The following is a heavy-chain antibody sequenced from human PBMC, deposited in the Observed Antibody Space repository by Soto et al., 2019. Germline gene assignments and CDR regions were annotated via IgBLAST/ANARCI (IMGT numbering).Heavy chain of an antibody. CDR1: GFTFSSYG. CDR2: ISYDGSNK. J-gene: IGHJ5*02. V-gene: IGHV3-30*18. Sequence: SLRLSCAASGFTFSSYGMHWVRQAPGKGLEWVAVISYDGSNKYYADSVKGRFTISRDNSKNTLYLQMNSLRAEDTAVYYCAKVSSIAAVGGPNLFDPWGQGTLVTVSS. CDR3: AKVSSIAAVGGPNLFDP. D-gene: IGHD6-13*01.